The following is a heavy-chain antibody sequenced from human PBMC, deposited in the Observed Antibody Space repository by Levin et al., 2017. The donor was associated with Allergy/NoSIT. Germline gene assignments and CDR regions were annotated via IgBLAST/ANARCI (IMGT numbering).Heavy chain of an antibody. J-gene: IGHJ4*02. V-gene: IGHV1-2*02. CDR1: GYTFTGYY. CDR3: ARAGDYYDSSGSNQGIDY. CDR2: INPNSGGT. D-gene: IGHD3-22*01. Sequence: ASVKVSCKASGYTFTGYYMHWVRQAPGQGLEWMGWINPNSGGTNYAQKFQGRVTMTRDTSISTAYMELSRLRSDDTAVYYCARAGDYYDSSGSNQGIDYWGQGTLVTVSS.